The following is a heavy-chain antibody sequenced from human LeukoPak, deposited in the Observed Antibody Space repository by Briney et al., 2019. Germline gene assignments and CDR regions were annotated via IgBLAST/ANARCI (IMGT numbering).Heavy chain of an antibody. Sequence: GGSLRLSCAVSGLPFSSYAMSWVRQAPGKGLEWVSGISGSGGSTVYAESVQGRFTISRDNSKNTLFLQMNSLRAEDTAVYYCAKAPVHRAPNGYFDPWGQGTLVTVSS. CDR2: ISGSGGST. V-gene: IGHV3-23*01. J-gene: IGHJ5*02. D-gene: IGHD5-24*01. CDR1: GLPFSSYA. CDR3: AKAPVHRAPNGYFDP.